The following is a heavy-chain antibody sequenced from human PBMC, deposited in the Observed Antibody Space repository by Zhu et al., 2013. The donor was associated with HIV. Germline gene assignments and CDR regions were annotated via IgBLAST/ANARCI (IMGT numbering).Heavy chain of an antibody. CDR3: ARDRAVAVFVWGPTQRLGPSGMDV. CDR1: GGTFSSYA. J-gene: IGHJ6*02. CDR2: IIPIFGTA. D-gene: IGHD6-19*01. V-gene: IGHV1-69*01. Sequence: QVQLVQSGAEVKKPGSSVKVSCKASGGTFSSYAISWVRQAPGQGLEWMGGIIPIFGTANYAQKFQGRVTITADESTSTAYMELSSLRSEDTAVYYCARDRAVAVFVWGPTQRLGPSGMDVWGQGTTVTVSS.